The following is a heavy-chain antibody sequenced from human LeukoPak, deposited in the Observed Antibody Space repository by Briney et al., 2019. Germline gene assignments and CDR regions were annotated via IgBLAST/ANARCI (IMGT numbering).Heavy chain of an antibody. CDR3: ARGWIGLKQWLVYYYYGMDV. CDR2: IYHSGNT. Sequence: PSETLSLTCAVSGGSISSNNWWSWVRQPPGRGLEWIGEIYHSGNTKYNPSLKSRVTISVDKSNNQFSLKLSSVTAADTAVYYCARGWIGLKQWLVYYYYGMDVWGQGTTVTVSS. V-gene: IGHV4-4*02. D-gene: IGHD6-19*01. J-gene: IGHJ6*02. CDR1: GGSISSNNW.